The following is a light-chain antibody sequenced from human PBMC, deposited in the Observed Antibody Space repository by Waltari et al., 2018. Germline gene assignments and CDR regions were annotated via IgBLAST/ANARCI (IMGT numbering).Light chain of an antibody. V-gene: IGKV3-15*01. CDR2: VAS. CDR3: QHYNNWLYT. J-gene: IGKJ2*01. Sequence: EMVMTQSPATMSVSPGERATLSCRPSQSVISNLACYQQKRGQAPRLPIYVASTRATGIPVRFSGSGSEIDFTLTISSMQSEDFAVYYCQHYNNWLYTFGQGTKLEIK. CDR1: QSVISN.